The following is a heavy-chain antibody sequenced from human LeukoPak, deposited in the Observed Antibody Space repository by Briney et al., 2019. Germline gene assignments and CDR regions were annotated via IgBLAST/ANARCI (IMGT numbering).Heavy chain of an antibody. CDR2: ISAYNGNT. V-gene: IGHV1-18*01. CDR1: GYTFTSYG. D-gene: IGHD3-22*01. CDR3: ARAYYYDSSGYYSLDY. Sequence: GASVKVSCKASGYTFTSYGISWVRQAPGQGLEWMGWISAYNGNTNYAQELQGRVTMTTDTSTSTAYMELRSLRSDDTAVYYCARAYYYDSSGYYSLDYWGQGTLVTVSS. J-gene: IGHJ4*02.